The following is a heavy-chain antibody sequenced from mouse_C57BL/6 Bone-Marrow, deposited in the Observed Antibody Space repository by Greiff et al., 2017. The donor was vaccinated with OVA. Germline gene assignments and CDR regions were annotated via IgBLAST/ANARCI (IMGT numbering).Heavy chain of an antibody. CDR1: GYTFTSYW. CDR2: IDPSDSYT. J-gene: IGHJ4*01. D-gene: IGHD2-4*01. CDR3: ARFDYHSMDY. V-gene: IGHV1-69*01. Sequence: VKLQQPGAELVMPGASVKLSCKASGYTFTSYWMHWVKQRPGQGLEWIGEIDPSDSYTNYNQKFKGKSTLTVDKSSSTAYMQLSSLTSEDSAVYYCARFDYHSMDYWGQGTSVTVSS.